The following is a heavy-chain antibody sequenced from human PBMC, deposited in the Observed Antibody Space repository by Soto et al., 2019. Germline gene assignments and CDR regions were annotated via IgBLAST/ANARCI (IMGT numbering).Heavy chain of an antibody. CDR1: GFTFSDHC. D-gene: IGHD1-26*01. CDR3: ARVEVGATTLDY. CDR2: TRNKANSYTT. J-gene: IGHJ4*02. Sequence: GGSLRLSCAASGFTFSDHCMDWVRQAPGKGLEWVGRTRNKANSYTTEYAASVKGRFTISRDDSKNSLYLQMNSLKTEDTAVYYCARVEVGATTLDYLGQGTLVTVSS. V-gene: IGHV3-72*01.